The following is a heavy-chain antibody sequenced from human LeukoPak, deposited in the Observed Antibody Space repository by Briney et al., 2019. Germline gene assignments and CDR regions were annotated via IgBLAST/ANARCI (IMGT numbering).Heavy chain of an antibody. V-gene: IGHV3-53*01. J-gene: IGHJ6*02. Sequence: GGSLRLSCAASGFTVSSNYMSWVRQAPGKGLEWVSVIYSGSSTYYADSVKGRFTISRDNSKNTLYLQMNSLRAEDTAVYYCARENNGYYYGMDVWGQGTTVTVSS. CDR2: IYSGSST. CDR1: GFTVSSNY. D-gene: IGHD1/OR15-1a*01. CDR3: ARENNGYYYGMDV.